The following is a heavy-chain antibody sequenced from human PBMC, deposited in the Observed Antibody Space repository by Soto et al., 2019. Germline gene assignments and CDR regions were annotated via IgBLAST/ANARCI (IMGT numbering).Heavy chain of an antibody. D-gene: IGHD3-16*01. CDR2: IKSKIHGGTT. V-gene: IGHV3-15*01. J-gene: IGHJ5*02. Sequence: VQLVESGGGLVKPGGSLRLSCAASGFTFSNAWMTWVRQAPGKGLEWVGRIKSKIHGGTTDYIAPMKGRFIISRDDSKNTLYLEMNSLKIEDTAVYYCTTEDGWATSWGRGTLVTVSS. CDR3: TTEDGWATS. CDR1: GFTFSNAW.